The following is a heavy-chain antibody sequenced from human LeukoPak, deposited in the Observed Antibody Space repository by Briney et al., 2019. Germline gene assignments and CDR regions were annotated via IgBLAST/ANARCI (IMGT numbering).Heavy chain of an antibody. J-gene: IGHJ3*02. D-gene: IGHD2-2*01. Sequence: GGSLRLSCAASGFTFSSYSMNWVRQAPGKGLEWVSSISSSSSYIYYADSVKGRFTISRDNAKNSLYLQMNSLRAEDTAVYYCARVRGGYCSSTTCYYAFDIWGQGTMVTVSS. CDR2: ISSSSSYI. V-gene: IGHV3-21*01. CDR3: ARVRGGYCSSTTCYYAFDI. CDR1: GFTFSSYS.